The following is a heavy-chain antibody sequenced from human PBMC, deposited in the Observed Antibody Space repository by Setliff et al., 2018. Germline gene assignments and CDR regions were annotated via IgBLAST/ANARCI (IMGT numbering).Heavy chain of an antibody. CDR3: ARRYSSGYYHEDYFDY. CDR1: GFTFSSYA. Sequence: PGGSLRLSCAASGFTFSSYAMSWVRQAPGKGLEWVSAISGSGGSTYYADSVKGRFTISRDNAKSSLYLQMNSLRAEDTAVYYCARRYSSGYYHEDYFDYWGQGTLVTVSS. CDR2: ISGSGGST. D-gene: IGHD3-22*01. J-gene: IGHJ4*02. V-gene: IGHV3-23*01.